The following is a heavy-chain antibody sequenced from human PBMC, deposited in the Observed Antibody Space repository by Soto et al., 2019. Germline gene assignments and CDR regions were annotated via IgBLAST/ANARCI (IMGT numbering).Heavy chain of an antibody. CDR3: ARDAPRYCSSSSCSTGFDT. CDR1: GFPFDAFA. CDR2: ISWDGGTT. J-gene: IGHJ5*02. Sequence: GGSLRLSCAASGFPFDAFAMHWVRQAPGKGLEWVSLISWDGGTTFYADSVKGRFTVSRDNSNKSLFLQMNNLRVEDTALYYCARDAPRYCSSSSCSTGFDTWGQGTLVTVSS. V-gene: IGHV3-43D*04. D-gene: IGHD6-13*01.